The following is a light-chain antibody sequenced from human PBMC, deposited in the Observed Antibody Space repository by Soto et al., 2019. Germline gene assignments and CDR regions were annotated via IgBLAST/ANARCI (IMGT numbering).Light chain of an antibody. CDR2: WAS. V-gene: IGKV4-1*01. CDR1: QRVLYSSNNKHY. J-gene: IGKJ4*01. Sequence: DIVMTQSTDSLAVSLGERATINCKSSQRVLYSSNNKHYLAWYQQKPGQPPKLLIYWASTRESGVPDRFSGSGSGTDFTLTISSLQAEDVAVYYCQQYYSTPPTFGGGTKVEIK. CDR3: QQYYSTPPT.